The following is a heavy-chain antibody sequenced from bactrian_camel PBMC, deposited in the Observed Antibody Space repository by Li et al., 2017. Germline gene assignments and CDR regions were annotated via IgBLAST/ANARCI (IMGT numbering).Heavy chain of an antibody. V-gene: IGHV3S53*01. CDR3: ATGVYCAHELSPDEYDV. CDR2: IDRDGGT. J-gene: IGHJ4*01. CDR1: ANVYC. D-gene: IGHD3*01. Sequence: VQLVESGGGSVAAGESLRLSCGASANVYCMGWLRLGPGQAREGVATIDRDGGTSYADSVKGRFTISRDNAKTTLLLQLNDLKSEDTGTYYCATGVYCAHELSPDEYDVWGRGTQVTVS.